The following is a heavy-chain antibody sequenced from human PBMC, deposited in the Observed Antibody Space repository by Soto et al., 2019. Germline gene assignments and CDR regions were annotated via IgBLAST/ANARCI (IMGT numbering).Heavy chain of an antibody. CDR3: ASLPWDPRTRGDLDAFDI. Sequence: SVKVSCKASGATFSSYTISWVRQAPGQGLEWMGRIIPILGIANYAQRFQGRVTITADKSTSTAYMELSSLRSEDTAVYYCASLPWDPRTRGDLDAFDIWGQGTMVTVSS. CDR1: GATFSSYT. D-gene: IGHD2-21*02. V-gene: IGHV1-69*02. CDR2: IIPILGIA. J-gene: IGHJ3*02.